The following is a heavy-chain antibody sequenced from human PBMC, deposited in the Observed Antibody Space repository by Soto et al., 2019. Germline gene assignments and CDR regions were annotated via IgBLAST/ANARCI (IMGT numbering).Heavy chain of an antibody. CDR1: GFSLNTRAVG. V-gene: IGHV2-5*01. D-gene: IGHD2-15*01. Sequence: LVNPTQTLTLTCTFSGFSLNTRAVGVGWIRQPPGKALEWLALINWNDDERYSPSLKDRLTITKDTSRNHVVLTMTNVDPVDTATYYCAHRHDLGGFDIWGQGTTVTVSS. J-gene: IGHJ3*02. CDR2: INWNDDE. CDR3: AHRHDLGGFDI.